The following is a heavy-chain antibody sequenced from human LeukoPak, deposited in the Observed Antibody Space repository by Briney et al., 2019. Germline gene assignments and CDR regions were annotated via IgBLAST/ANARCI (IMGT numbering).Heavy chain of an antibody. CDR2: INPIGGST. CDR3: AIGPSNDFWSGYSSNWFDP. D-gene: IGHD3-3*01. J-gene: IGHJ5*02. Sequence: ASVRVSCKASGYTFTSYYMHWVRQAPGQGLEWMGIINPIGGSTSYAQKFQGRVTMTRDTSTSTVYMELSSLRSEDTAVYYCAIGPSNDFWSGYSSNWFDPWGQGTLVTVSS. CDR1: GYTFTSYY. V-gene: IGHV1-46*01.